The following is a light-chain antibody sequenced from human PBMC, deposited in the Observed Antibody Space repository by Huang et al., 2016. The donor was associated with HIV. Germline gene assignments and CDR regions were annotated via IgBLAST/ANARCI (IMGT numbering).Light chain of an antibody. Sequence: DIQMTQSPSSLSASVGDRVTITCRASQGISNSLAWYQQKPGKAPKLMLHDVSRLVSGVPSRFSGSGSGTDYTLTISSLQPEDFATYHCQQYYTTPLFGQGTKVEIK. CDR3: QQYYTTPL. V-gene: IGKV1-NL1*01. J-gene: IGKJ1*01. CDR1: QGISNS. CDR2: DVS.